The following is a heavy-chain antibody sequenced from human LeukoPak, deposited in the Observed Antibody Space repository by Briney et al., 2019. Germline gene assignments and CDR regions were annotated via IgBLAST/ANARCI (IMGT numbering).Heavy chain of an antibody. CDR1: GYSFTYYW. V-gene: IGHV5-51*01. J-gene: IGHJ4*02. Sequence: GESLKISCKGSGYSFTYYWIGWVRQMPGKGLEWMGILYPGDSDTRYRPSFQGQVTISVDKSISTAYLQWSSLKASDTAMYYCARQGILTGTAYFDYWGQGTLVTVSS. CDR3: ARQGILTGTAYFDY. D-gene: IGHD1-20*01. CDR2: LYPGDSDT.